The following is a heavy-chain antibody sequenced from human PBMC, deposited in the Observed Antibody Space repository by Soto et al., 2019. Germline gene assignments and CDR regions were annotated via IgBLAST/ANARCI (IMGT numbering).Heavy chain of an antibody. J-gene: IGHJ6*02. CDR1: GFTFSSYA. V-gene: IGHV3-23*01. CDR3: ARGGPNWDYYFYGMDV. D-gene: IGHD3-16*01. Sequence: GGSLRLSCAASGFTFSSYAMSWVRQAPGKGLEWVSAISGSGGSTYYADSVKGRFTISRDNARNSLYLQMNSLRAADTAVYYCARGGPNWDYYFYGMDVWGQGTTVTVSS. CDR2: ISGSGGST.